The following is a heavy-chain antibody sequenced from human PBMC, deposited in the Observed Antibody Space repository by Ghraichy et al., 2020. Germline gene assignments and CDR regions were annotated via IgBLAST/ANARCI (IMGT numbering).Heavy chain of an antibody. D-gene: IGHD2-2*01. Sequence: GESLNISCKGSGYRFTSSWIGWVRQMPGKGLEWMGIIYPGDSATRYSPSFQGHVTISVDKSISTAYLQWSSLKASDTAMYYCARQDCSSTICVRPPDYWGQGTLVTVSS. CDR3: ARQDCSSTICVRPPDY. J-gene: IGHJ4*02. CDR1: GYRFTSSW. CDR2: IYPGDSAT. V-gene: IGHV5-51*01.